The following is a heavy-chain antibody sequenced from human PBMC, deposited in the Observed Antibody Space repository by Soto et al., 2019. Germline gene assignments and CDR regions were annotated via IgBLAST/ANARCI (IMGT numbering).Heavy chain of an antibody. CDR2: TYYRSKWYN. CDR3: ARDPALPGYCSSTSCARFDY. CDR1: GDSVSSNSAA. J-gene: IGHJ4*02. Sequence: SPTLSLTCAISGDSVSSNSAAWNWIRQSPSRGLEWLGRTYYRSKWYNDYAVSVKSRITINPDTSKNQFSLQLSSVTPEDTAVYYCARDPALPGYCSSTSCARFDYWGQGTLVTVSS. D-gene: IGHD2-2*01. V-gene: IGHV6-1*01.